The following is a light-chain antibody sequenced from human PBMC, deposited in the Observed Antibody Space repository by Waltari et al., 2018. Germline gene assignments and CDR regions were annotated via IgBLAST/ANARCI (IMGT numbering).Light chain of an antibody. CDR2: GNR. V-gene: IGLV1-40*01. CDR3: QSYDSSLSGGDV. Sequence: QSVLTQPPSVSGAPGQRFTISCTGSSSNIGAGYYLPWYQQVPGTAPKLLIMGNRIRPSGVPDRFSGAKSGTSASMAITRLQAEDEADYYCQSYDSSLSGGDVFGTGTKVTVL. CDR1: SSNIGAGYY. J-gene: IGLJ1*01.